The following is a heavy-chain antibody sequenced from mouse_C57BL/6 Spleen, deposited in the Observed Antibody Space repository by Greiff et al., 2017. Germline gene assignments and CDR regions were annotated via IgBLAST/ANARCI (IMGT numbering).Heavy chain of an antibody. CDR3: ARDGYYGSSYFYWYFDV. D-gene: IGHD1-1*01. J-gene: IGHJ1*03. CDR2: INPSNGGT. V-gene: IGHV1-53*01. Sequence: QVQRQQPGTELVKPGASVKLSCKASGYTFTSYWMHWVKQRPGQGLEWIGNINPSNGGTNYNEKFKSTATLTVDKSSSPAYIQLSSLTSEDSAVYYCARDGYYGSSYFYWYFDVWGTGTTVTVSS. CDR1: GYTFTSYW.